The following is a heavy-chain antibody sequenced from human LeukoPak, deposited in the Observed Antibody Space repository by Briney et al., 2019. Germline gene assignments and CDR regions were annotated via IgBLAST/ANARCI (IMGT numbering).Heavy chain of an antibody. CDR1: GFTFRKYA. J-gene: IGHJ4*02. Sequence: GGSLRLSCAVSGFTFRKYAMAWVRQVPGKGLEWVWAISSSGRNASYAASVSSRFITSRDDSHNAMYPQMNSLRAEHTALYYCARDAEGASHTLAYWGQGTLVTVYS. V-gene: IGHV3-23*01. CDR2: ISSSGRNA. D-gene: IGHD2-2*02. CDR3: ARDAEGASHTLAY.